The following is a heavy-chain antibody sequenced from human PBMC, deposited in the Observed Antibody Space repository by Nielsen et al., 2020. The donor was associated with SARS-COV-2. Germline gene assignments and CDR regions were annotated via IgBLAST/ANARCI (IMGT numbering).Heavy chain of an antibody. Sequence: ASVKVSCKASGYTFTGYYMHWVRQAPGQGLEWMGRISAYNGNTNYAQKLQGRVTMTTDTSTSTAYMELRSLRSDDTAVYYCARDVPYYYYMDVWGKGTTVTVSS. J-gene: IGHJ6*03. CDR1: GYTFTGYY. CDR2: ISAYNGNT. D-gene: IGHD6-6*01. CDR3: ARDVPYYYYMDV. V-gene: IGHV1-18*04.